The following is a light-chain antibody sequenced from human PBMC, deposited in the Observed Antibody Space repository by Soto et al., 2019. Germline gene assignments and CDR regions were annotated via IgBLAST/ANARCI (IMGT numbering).Light chain of an antibody. Sequence: IQMTQSPSSLSASVGDRVTITCQASQDISKNLNWYQQKPGKAPKLLIYDASSLQTGVPSRFSGSGSATHFPITTSSLQPEDMATYYCQQYDNLLPITFGQGTRLEIK. CDR2: DAS. CDR1: QDISKN. J-gene: IGKJ5*01. CDR3: QQYDNLLPIT. V-gene: IGKV1-33*01.